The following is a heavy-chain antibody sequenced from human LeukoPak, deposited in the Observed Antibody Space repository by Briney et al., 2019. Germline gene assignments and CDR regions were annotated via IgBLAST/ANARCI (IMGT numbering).Heavy chain of an antibody. D-gene: IGHD3-10*01. CDR2: IYYSGST. CDR3: ARVLMVRGASDY. V-gene: IGHV4-30-4*08. J-gene: IGHJ4*02. Sequence: SETLSLTCTVSGGSIIGYYWSWIRQPPGKGLEWIGYIYYSGSTYYNPSLKSRVTISVDTSKNQFSLKLSSVTAADTAVYYCARVLMVRGASDYWGQGTLVTVSS. CDR1: GGSIIGYY.